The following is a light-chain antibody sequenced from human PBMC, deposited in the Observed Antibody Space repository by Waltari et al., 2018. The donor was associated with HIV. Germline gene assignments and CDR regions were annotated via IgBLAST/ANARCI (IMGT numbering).Light chain of an antibody. CDR2: NTN. Sequence: AVVTQEPSLTVSPGGTVTLTCGSSTGTVTNGHYPYWFQQSPGQTPRTLIYNTNNKHSWTPARCAGSRLGGKAALTLSGAQSEDEADYDCLLSYSGPRVFGGGTKLTVL. V-gene: IGLV7-46*01. CDR3: LLSYSGPRV. CDR1: TGTVTNGHY. J-gene: IGLJ2*01.